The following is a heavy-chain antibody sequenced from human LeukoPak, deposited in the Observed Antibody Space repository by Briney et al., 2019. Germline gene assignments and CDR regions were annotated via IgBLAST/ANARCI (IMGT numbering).Heavy chain of an antibody. V-gene: IGHV4-61*02. CDR1: GGSISSGGFY. Sequence: PSETLSLTCTVSGGSISSGGFYWSWIRQPAGKGLEWIGRIYTLGSTNYNPSLKSRVTISVDTSKNQFSLKLSSVTAADTAVYFCARGPYSYDSSGAFDIWGQGTMVTVPS. CDR2: IYTLGST. J-gene: IGHJ3*02. CDR3: ARGPYSYDSSGAFDI. D-gene: IGHD3-22*01.